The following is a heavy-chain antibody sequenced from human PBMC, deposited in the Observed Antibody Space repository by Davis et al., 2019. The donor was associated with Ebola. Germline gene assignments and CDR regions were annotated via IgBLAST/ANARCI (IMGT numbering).Heavy chain of an antibody. Sequence: SETLSLTCTVSGGSISSGGYYWSWIRQHPGKGLEWIGYIYYSGSTYYNPSLKSRVTISVATSKNQFSLKLSSVTAADTAVYYCARARGSSGYTARYYFDYWGQGTLVTVSS. CDR3: ARARGSSGYTARYYFDY. CDR2: IYYSGST. D-gene: IGHD3-22*01. V-gene: IGHV4-31*03. CDR1: GGSISSGGYY. J-gene: IGHJ4*02.